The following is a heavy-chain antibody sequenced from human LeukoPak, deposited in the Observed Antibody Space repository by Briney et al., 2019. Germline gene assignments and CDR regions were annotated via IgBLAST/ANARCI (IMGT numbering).Heavy chain of an antibody. J-gene: IGHJ4*01. Sequence: SETPSLTCTGSGVSISSYYWSWLRQPPGKGLEWLAYISYSGSTNYNPALRSRVTISLDTSKYHFTLKLSSVTAADTAVYYCARQNSGYDLGPFAYWGQGILVTVSS. CDR1: GVSISSYY. D-gene: IGHD5-12*01. CDR3: ARQNSGYDLGPFAY. CDR2: ISYSGST. V-gene: IGHV4-59*08.